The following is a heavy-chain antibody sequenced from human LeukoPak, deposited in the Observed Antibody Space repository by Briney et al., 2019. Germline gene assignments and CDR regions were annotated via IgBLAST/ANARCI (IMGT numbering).Heavy chain of an antibody. D-gene: IGHD3-3*01. Sequence: ASVKVSCEASGYTFTSYAMNWVRQAPGQGLEWMGWINTNTGNPTYAQGFTGRFVFSLDTSVSTAYLQISSLKAEDTAVYYCARVIAYYDFWSGYYDYYYYMDVWGKGTTVTVSS. CDR1: GYTFTSYA. V-gene: IGHV7-4-1*02. CDR3: ARVIAYYDFWSGYYDYYYYMDV. J-gene: IGHJ6*03. CDR2: INTNTGNP.